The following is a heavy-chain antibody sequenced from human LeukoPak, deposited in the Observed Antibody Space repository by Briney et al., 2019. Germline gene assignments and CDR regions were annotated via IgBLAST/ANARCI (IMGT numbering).Heavy chain of an antibody. Sequence: PGGSLRLSCAASGFTVSGNYMSWVRQAPGKGLEWVSVIFSGGATYHADSVKGRFTISRDNSKNTLYLQMNSLRAEDTAEYYCAKGANVLITISYLDYWGQGTLVTVSS. CDR2: IFSGGAT. D-gene: IGHD2/OR15-2a*01. CDR1: GFTVSGNY. CDR3: AKGANVLITISYLDY. V-gene: IGHV3-53*05. J-gene: IGHJ4*02.